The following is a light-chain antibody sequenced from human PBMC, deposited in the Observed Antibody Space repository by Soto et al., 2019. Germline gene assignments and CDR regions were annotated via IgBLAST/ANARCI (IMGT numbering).Light chain of an antibody. J-gene: IGLJ2*01. CDR1: SSNIGSKT. Sequence: QSVLTQRHSASGNPGQRVTISCSGSSSNIGSKTVNWYQQLPGTAPKLLIYSNNQRPSGVPDRFSGSKSGTSASLAISGLQSEDEADYYCSAWDDSLKGVVFGGGTKLTVL. CDR3: SAWDDSLKGVV. CDR2: SNN. V-gene: IGLV1-44*01.